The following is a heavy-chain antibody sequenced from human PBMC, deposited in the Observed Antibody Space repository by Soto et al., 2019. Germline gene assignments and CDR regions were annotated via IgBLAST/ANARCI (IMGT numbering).Heavy chain of an antibody. V-gene: IGHV3-23*01. CDR3: VKGGWLDD. J-gene: IGHJ4*02. Sequence: EVQLLESGGGLVQPGGSRRLSCTASGFAFINFEMSWARQASGKGLEWVSFISVSGGETHYADSVKGRFTISRDNSKNTLYLQMNSLRVEDMAVYYCVKGGWLDDWGQGTLVTVSS. CDR1: GFAFINFE. CDR2: ISVSGGET. D-gene: IGHD6-19*01.